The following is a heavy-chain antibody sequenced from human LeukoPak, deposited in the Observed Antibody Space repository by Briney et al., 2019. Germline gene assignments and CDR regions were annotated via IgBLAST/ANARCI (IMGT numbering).Heavy chain of an antibody. CDR3: ARALGIAVAGTGGSDAFDI. D-gene: IGHD6-19*01. J-gene: IGHJ3*02. CDR1: GGSISSYY. V-gene: IGHV4-59*01. CDR2: IYYSGST. Sequence: SETLSLTCTVSGGSISSYYWSWIRQPPGKGLEWIGHIYYSGSTNYNPSLKSRVTISVDTSKNQFSLKLSSVTAADTAVYYCARALGIAVAGTGGSDAFDIWGQGTMVTVSS.